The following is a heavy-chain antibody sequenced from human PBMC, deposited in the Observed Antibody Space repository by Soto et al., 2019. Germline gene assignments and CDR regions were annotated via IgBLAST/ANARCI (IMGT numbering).Heavy chain of an antibody. CDR1: GGSISSSSYY. J-gene: IGHJ4*02. Sequence: SETLSLTCTVSGGSISSSSYYWGWIRQPPGKGLEWIGSIYYSGSTYYNPSLKSRVTISVDTSKNQFSLKLSSVTAADTAVYYCASEVDTVTHWGQGTLVTVSS. D-gene: IGHD5-18*01. V-gene: IGHV4-39*01. CDR3: ASEVDTVTH. CDR2: IYYSGST.